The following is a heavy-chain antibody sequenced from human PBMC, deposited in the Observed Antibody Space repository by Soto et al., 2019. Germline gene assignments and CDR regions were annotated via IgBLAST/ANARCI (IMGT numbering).Heavy chain of an antibody. J-gene: IGHJ6*02. Sequence: PSETLSLTCTVSGGSINSGDYYWTWVRQPPGKGLEWIGNIFHSGSTYYTPSLQSRVTISLDPSKNHFSLKLSSVTPADTAVYYCARDRYYGSGTYYNFYSGMDVWGQGTTVTVSS. V-gene: IGHV4-30-4*01. CDR1: GGSINSGDYY. CDR2: IFHSGST. D-gene: IGHD3-10*01. CDR3: ARDRYYGSGTYYNFYSGMDV.